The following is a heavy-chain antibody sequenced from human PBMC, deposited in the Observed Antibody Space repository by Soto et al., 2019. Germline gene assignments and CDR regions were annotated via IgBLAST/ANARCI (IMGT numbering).Heavy chain of an antibody. CDR1: GYTFTSYD. V-gene: IGHV1-8*01. CDR3: ARAERFLEWLDFDY. Sequence: QVQLVQSGAEVKKPGASVKVSCKASGYTFTSYDINWVRQATGQGLEWMGWMNPNSGNTGYAQKFQGRGTQTRKTPISTAYMELSSLRSEDTAVYYCARAERFLEWLDFDYWGQGTLVTVSS. CDR2: MNPNSGNT. J-gene: IGHJ4*02. D-gene: IGHD3-3*01.